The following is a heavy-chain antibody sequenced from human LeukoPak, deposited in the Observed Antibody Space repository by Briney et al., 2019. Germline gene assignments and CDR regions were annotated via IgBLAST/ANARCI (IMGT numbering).Heavy chain of an antibody. CDR1: GYTFTSYY. CDR2: INPTGGTT. Sequence: GASVKVSCKASGYTFTSYYMHWVRQAPGQGLEWMGIINPTGGTTGYAQKFQGRVTMTRDTSTSTVYMELSSLRSEDTAVYYCAREMGATRFAFDYWGQGTLVTVPS. CDR3: AREMGATRFAFDY. V-gene: IGHV1-46*01. D-gene: IGHD1-26*01. J-gene: IGHJ4*02.